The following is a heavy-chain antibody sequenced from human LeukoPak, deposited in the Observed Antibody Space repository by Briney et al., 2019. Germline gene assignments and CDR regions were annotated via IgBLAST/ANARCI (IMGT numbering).Heavy chain of an antibody. CDR3: ARTRYSSGRDY. CDR2: INHSGST. Sequence: KPSETLSLTCAVYGGSFSGYYWSLIRQPPGKGLEWIGEINHSGSTNYNPSLKSRVTISVDTSKNQFSLKLSSVTAADTAVYYCARTRYSSGRDYWGQGTLVTVSS. CDR1: GGSFSGYY. J-gene: IGHJ4*02. V-gene: IGHV4-34*01. D-gene: IGHD6-19*01.